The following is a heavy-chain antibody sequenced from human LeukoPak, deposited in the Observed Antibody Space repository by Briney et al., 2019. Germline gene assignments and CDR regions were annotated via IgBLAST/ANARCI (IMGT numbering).Heavy chain of an antibody. CDR2: IYYSGST. CDR1: GGSISSSNYY. D-gene: IGHD2-21*01. V-gene: IGHV4-39*01. Sequence: SETLSLTCTVSGGSISSSNYYWGWIRQPPGKGLEWIGSIYYSGSTYYNPSLKSRVTISVDTSKNQFSLKLSSVTAADTAVYYCARPLMYSATHAFDIWGQGTMVTVSS. CDR3: ARPLMYSATHAFDI. J-gene: IGHJ3*02.